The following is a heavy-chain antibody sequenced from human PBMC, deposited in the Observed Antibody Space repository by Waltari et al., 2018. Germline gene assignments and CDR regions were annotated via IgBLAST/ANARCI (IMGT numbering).Heavy chain of an antibody. D-gene: IGHD6-6*01. CDR3: ASFSIAARPDDY. CDR1: GFTFSSYA. CDR2: ISYDGSNK. V-gene: IGHV3-30-3*01. Sequence: QVQLVESGGGVVQPGRSLRLSCAASGFTFSSYAMHWVRQAPGKGLDWVAVISYDGSNKYYADSVKGRFTISRDNSKNALYLQMNSLRAEDTAVYYCASFSIAARPDDYWGQGTLVTVSS. J-gene: IGHJ4*02.